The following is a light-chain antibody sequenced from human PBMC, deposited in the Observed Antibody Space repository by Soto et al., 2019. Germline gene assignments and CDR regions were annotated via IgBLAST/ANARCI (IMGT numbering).Light chain of an antibody. CDR3: QQSNNWRT. CDR1: QSVNTN. J-gene: IGKJ1*01. CDR2: GAS. V-gene: IGKV3-15*01. Sequence: EIVMTQSPATLSVSPGERATLSCRASQSVNTNLAWYQQKPGQPPRLLIYGASTRASGLPARFSGSGSGTEFTLTISSLQSEDFAVYYCQQSNNWRTFGQGTRVEIK.